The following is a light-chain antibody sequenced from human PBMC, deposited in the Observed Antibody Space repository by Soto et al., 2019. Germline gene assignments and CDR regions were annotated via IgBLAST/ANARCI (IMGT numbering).Light chain of an antibody. V-gene: IGKV1-39*01. J-gene: IGKJ4*01. CDR1: QNIARW. CDR3: QQSYSTPRT. Sequence: DIQMTQSPSTLSASIGDRVGITRRASQNIARWLAWYQQRPGKAPKLLISQSSNLQSGVPSRFSGSGSGTDFTLTISSLQPEDFATYYCQQSYSTPRTFGGGTKVDIK. CDR2: QSS.